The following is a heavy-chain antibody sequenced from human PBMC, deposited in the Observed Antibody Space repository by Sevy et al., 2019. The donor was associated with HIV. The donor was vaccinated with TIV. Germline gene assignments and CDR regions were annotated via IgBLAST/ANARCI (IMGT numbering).Heavy chain of an antibody. V-gene: IGHV4-59*01. CDR1: GGSFSGYY. Sequence: SETLSLTCAVYGGSFSGYYWSWIRQPPGKGLEWIGYIYYSGSTNYNPSLKSRVTISVDTSKNQFSLKLSSVTAADTAVYYCARGSSGFGNFFDNWGQGTLVTVSS. CDR3: ARGSSGFGNFFDN. CDR2: IYYSGST. D-gene: IGHD6-19*01. J-gene: IGHJ4*02.